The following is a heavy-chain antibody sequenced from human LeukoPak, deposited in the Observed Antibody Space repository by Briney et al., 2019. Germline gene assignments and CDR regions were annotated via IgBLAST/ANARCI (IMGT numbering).Heavy chain of an antibody. CDR2: IKQDGSEQ. CDR1: GFTFSRYY. CDR3: ARDGYCTSGSCYIDY. D-gene: IGHD2-15*01. J-gene: IGHJ4*02. Sequence: GESLRLSCSASGFTFSRYYMSWVRQAPGKGREWVANIKQDGSEQYYMDSVKSRFTISRDNAKNSLYLQMNSLRVEDTAIYYCARDGYCTSGSCYIDYWGQGTLVTVSS. V-gene: IGHV3-7*01.